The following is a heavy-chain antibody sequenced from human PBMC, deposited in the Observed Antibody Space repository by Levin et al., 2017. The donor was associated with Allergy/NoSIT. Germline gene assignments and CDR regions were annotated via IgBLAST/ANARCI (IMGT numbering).Heavy chain of an antibody. CDR3: ARGPEV. J-gene: IGHJ4*02. Sequence: AGGSLRLSCSASGFTFSIHTMNWVRQAPGKGLEWISFISTNSVYIYYADSVRGRFTISRDNAMGSLYLQMDSLRADDSGVYYCARGPEVWGQGTPVTVSS. V-gene: IGHV3-21*01. CDR1: GFTFSIHT. CDR2: ISTNSVYI.